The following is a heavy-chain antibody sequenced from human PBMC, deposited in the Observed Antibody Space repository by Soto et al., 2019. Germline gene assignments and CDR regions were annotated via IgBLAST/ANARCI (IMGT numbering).Heavy chain of an antibody. CDR1: GFTFSSYA. Sequence: PGGSLRLSCAASGFTFSSYAMSWVRQAPGKGLEWVSAISGGGGSTYYADSVKGRFTISRDNSKNTLYLQMNSLRAEDTAVYYCAKDSSGQVRRYYFDYWGQGTLVTVSS. D-gene: IGHD6-19*01. CDR2: ISGGGGST. J-gene: IGHJ4*02. CDR3: AKDSSGQVRRYYFDY. V-gene: IGHV3-23*01.